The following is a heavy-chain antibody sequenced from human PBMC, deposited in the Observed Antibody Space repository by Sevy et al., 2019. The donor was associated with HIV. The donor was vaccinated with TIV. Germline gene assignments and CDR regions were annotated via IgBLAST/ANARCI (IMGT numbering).Heavy chain of an antibody. D-gene: IGHD3-16*02. J-gene: IGHJ5*02. CDR1: GFTFSDYY. Sequence: GGSLRLSCAASGFTFSDYYMSWIRQAPGKGLEWVSYISSSGNTIDYAHSVKGRFTISRDNAKNSLYLQMSNLRAEDAAVYFCARALADWGSFHYSAWGQGTLVTVSS. V-gene: IGHV3-11*01. CDR2: ISSSGNTI. CDR3: ARALADWGSFHYSA.